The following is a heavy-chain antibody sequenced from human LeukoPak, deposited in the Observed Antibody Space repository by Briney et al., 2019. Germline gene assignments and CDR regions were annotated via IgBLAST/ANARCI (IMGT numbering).Heavy chain of an antibody. CDR1: GYTFTSYS. V-gene: IGHV1-2*02. D-gene: IGHD3-10*01. CDR2: INPNSGGT. CDR3: ARDRVTMVRGVIGGNDY. Sequence: GASVKVSCKASGYTFTSYSINWVRQAPGQGLEWMGWINPNSGGTNYAQKFQGRVTMTRDTSISTAYMELSRLRSDDTAVYYCARDRVTMVRGVIGGNDYWGQGTLVTVSS. J-gene: IGHJ4*02.